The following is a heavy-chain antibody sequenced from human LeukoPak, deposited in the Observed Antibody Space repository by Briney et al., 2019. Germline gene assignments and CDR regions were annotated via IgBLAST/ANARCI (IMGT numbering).Heavy chain of an antibody. V-gene: IGHV4-59*01. CDR3: ARYGYSYGVL. Sequence: SETLSLTCTVSGGSISSYYWSWIRQPPGKGLEWIGYIYYRGSTNYNPSLKSRVTISVDTSKNQFSLKLSSVTAADTAVYYCARYGYSYGVLWGQGTLVTVSS. D-gene: IGHD5-18*01. CDR1: GGSISSYY. CDR2: IYYRGST. J-gene: IGHJ4*02.